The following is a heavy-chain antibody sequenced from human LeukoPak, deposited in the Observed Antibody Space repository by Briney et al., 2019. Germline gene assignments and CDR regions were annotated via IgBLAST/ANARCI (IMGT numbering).Heavy chain of an antibody. CDR2: IYYSGST. Sequence: SETLSLTCTVSGGSISSGGYSWSWLRQHPGKGLEWIGYIYYSGSTYYNPSLKSRVTISVDTSKNQFSLKLSSVTAADTAVYYCARVTMGGWYSSYYYGMDVWGQGTTVTVSS. CDR3: ARVTMGGWYSSYYYGMDV. CDR1: GGSISSGGYS. J-gene: IGHJ6*02. D-gene: IGHD6-19*01. V-gene: IGHV4-31*03.